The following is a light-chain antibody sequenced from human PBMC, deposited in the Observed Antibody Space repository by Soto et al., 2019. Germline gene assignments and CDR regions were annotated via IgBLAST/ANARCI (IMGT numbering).Light chain of an antibody. CDR1: QSLLHSNGYNY. V-gene: IGKV2-28*01. CDR3: MQALQTQFT. Sequence: DIVMTQSPLSLPVTPGEPASISCRSSQSLLHSNGYNYLDWYLQKPGQSPQLLISLGSNRASGVPDRFSGSGSGTDFTLKISRVEAEDVGVYYCMQALQTQFTFGPGTKVDIK. CDR2: LGS. J-gene: IGKJ3*01.